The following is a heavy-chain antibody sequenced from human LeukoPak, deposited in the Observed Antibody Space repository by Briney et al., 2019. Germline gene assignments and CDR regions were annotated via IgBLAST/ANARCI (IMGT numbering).Heavy chain of an antibody. Sequence: SETLSLTCAVYGGSFSGYYWSWIRQPPGKGLEWIGEINHSGSTNYNPSLKSRVTISVDTSKNQFSLKLTSVTAADTAVYYCARGYSSSSWYFAYWGQGTLVTVSS. V-gene: IGHV4-34*01. J-gene: IGHJ4*02. D-gene: IGHD6-6*01. CDR2: INHSGST. CDR1: GGSFSGYY. CDR3: ARGYSSSSWYFAY.